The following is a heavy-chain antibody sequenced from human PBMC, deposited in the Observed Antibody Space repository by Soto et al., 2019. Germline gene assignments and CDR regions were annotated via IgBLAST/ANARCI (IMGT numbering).Heavy chain of an antibody. V-gene: IGHV3-30-3*01. Sequence: PGGSLRLSCAASGFILSGYAMHWVRQAPGKGLEWVALISNDGGNKYYADSVKGRFTISRDNSKNTLYLQMNSLRAEDTAVYYCARDPGTGYYDSSGYYYDWGQGTLVTVSS. CDR1: GFILSGYA. CDR2: ISNDGGNK. D-gene: IGHD3-22*01. CDR3: ARDPGTGYYDSSGYYYD. J-gene: IGHJ4*02.